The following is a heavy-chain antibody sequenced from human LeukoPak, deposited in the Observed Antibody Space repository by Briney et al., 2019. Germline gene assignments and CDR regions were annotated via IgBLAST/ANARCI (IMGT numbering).Heavy chain of an antibody. V-gene: IGHV3-53*01. CDR1: GFTVSSNY. J-gene: IGHJ5*02. Sequence: GGSLRLSCAASGFTVSSNYMSWVRQAPGKGLEWVSVIYSGGSTYYSDSVMGRFTISRDNSKNTLYLQMNSLRAEDTAVYYCAREDRFDPWGQGTLVTVSS. CDR3: AREDRFDP. D-gene: IGHD2-15*01. CDR2: IYSGGST.